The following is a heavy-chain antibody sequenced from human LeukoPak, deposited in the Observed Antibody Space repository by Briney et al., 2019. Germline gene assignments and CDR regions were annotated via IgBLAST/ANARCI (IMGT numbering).Heavy chain of an antibody. V-gene: IGHV3-23*01. Sequence: GGSLRLSCAASGFTSSSYAMSWVRQAPGKGLEWVSAISGSGGSTYYADSVKGRFTISRDNSKNMLYLQMNSLRAEDTAVYYCASLLYYDILTGVDYWGQGTLVTVSS. J-gene: IGHJ4*02. CDR3: ASLLYYDILTGVDY. CDR1: GFTSSSYA. CDR2: ISGSGGST. D-gene: IGHD3-9*01.